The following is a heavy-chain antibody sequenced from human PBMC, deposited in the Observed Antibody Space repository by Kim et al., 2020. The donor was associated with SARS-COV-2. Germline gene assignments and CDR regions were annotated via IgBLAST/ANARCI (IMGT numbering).Heavy chain of an antibody. Sequence: ASVKDYCKASGYTFTSYAMNWVRQAPGQGLEWMGWINTNTGNPTYAQGFTGRFVFSLDTYVSTAYLQISSLKAEDTAVYYCARVRLVGLGATFLIAFNIWGQGTMVTVSS. J-gene: IGHJ3*02. CDR2: INTNTGNP. V-gene: IGHV7-4-1*02. CDR3: ARVRLVGLGATFLIAFNI. CDR1: GYTFTSYA. D-gene: IGHD1-26*01.